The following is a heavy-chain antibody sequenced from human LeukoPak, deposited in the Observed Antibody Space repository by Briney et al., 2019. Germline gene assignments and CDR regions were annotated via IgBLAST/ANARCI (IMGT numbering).Heavy chain of an antibody. Sequence: GCRALACGASVVNGRSEAMGGGRQTPGKRLEWVSAISGSGGSTYYADSVKGRCTISRNNSKNTLYLQMNGLRAEDTAVYYCAKHKDNNYYYGSGSYVVFDYWGQGTLVSVSS. CDR2: ISGSGGST. D-gene: IGHD3-10*01. V-gene: IGHV3-23*01. CDR1: VVNGRSEA. CDR3: AKHKDNNYYYGSGSYVVFDY. J-gene: IGHJ4*02.